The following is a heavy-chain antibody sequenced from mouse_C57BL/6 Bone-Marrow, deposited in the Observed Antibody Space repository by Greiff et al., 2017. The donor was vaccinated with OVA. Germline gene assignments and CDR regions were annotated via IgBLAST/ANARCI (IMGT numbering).Heavy chain of an antibody. CDR2: IYPSDSET. V-gene: IGHV1-61*01. J-gene: IGHJ1*03. Sequence: VKLQQPGAELVRPGSSVKLSCKASGYTFTSYWMDWVKQRPGQGLEWIGNIYPSDSETHYNQKFKDKATLTVDKSSSTAYMQLSSLTSEDSAVYYCARGGLMVTRYFDVWGTGTTVTVSS. CDR3: ARGGLMVTRYFDV. D-gene: IGHD2-1*01. CDR1: GYTFTSYW.